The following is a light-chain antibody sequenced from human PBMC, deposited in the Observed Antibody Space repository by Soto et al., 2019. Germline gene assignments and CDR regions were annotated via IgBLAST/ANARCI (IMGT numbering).Light chain of an antibody. V-gene: IGKV3-15*01. Sequence: EIVMTQSPATLSVSPGGRATLSCRASQSVSSYLAWYQQRPGQPPRLLIYGASTRATGIPARFSGSGSGTEFSLTISRLEPEDFAVYYCQHYGTTPWTFGQGTKVGIK. J-gene: IGKJ1*01. CDR3: QHYGTTPWT. CDR2: GAS. CDR1: QSVSSY.